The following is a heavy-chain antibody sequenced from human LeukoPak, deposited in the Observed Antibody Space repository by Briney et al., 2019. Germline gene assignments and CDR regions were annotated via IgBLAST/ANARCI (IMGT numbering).Heavy chain of an antibody. Sequence: ASVKVSCKASGYTFTSYDINWVRQATGQGLEWMGWMNPNSGNTGYAQKFQGRVTMTRNTSISTAYMELSSLRSEDTAVYYCARDNIAAAEFPDYWGQGTLVTVSS. J-gene: IGHJ4*02. CDR1: GYTFTSYD. CDR3: ARDNIAAAEFPDY. D-gene: IGHD6-13*01. V-gene: IGHV1-8*01. CDR2: MNPNSGNT.